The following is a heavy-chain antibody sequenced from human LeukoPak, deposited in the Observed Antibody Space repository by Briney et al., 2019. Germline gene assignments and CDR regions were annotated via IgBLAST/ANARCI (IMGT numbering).Heavy chain of an antibody. CDR2: ISGDGSVT. Sequence: GGSLRLSCTSWGFTLRNYWMHWVRQVPGKRLVWVSRISGDGSVTNYADSVQGRFTISRDNAKNILYLQINNLRSEDTAVYYCARYSSSSGGASYYLDYWGHGTLITVSS. CDR3: ARYSSSSGGASYYLDY. CDR1: GFTLRNYW. D-gene: IGHD6-6*01. V-gene: IGHV3-74*01. J-gene: IGHJ4*01.